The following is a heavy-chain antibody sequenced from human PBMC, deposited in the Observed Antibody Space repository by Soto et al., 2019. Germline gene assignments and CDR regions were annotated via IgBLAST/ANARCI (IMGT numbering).Heavy chain of an antibody. CDR3: AKGRDSTLLRWQYFDN. D-gene: IGHD4-17*01. V-gene: IGHV3-30*18. CDR1: GFTFSLFG. Sequence: QVQLVESGGDVVQPGRSLRLSCAVSGFTFSLFGMHWVRQAPGKGLEWVAFISYEGRNKYYVDSVKGRFIISRDNSKNTLSLQMDSLRPEDTAVYYCAKGRDSTLLRWQYFDNWGQGTQVTVSS. CDR2: ISYEGRNK. J-gene: IGHJ4*02.